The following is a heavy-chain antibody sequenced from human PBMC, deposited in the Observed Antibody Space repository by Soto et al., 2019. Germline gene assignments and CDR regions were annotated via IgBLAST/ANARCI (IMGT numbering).Heavy chain of an antibody. Sequence: LRLSCAASGFSFSGSTMHWVRQASGKGLEWVGHITSKPDNYATVYGASVKGRFSISRDDSMNTAFLQMNGLKSEDTAVYYCTRSYENNAYYFDHWGQGTLVTVSS. CDR3: TRSYENNAYYFDH. CDR1: GFSFSGST. V-gene: IGHV3-73*01. D-gene: IGHD3-16*01. J-gene: IGHJ1*01. CDR2: ITSKPDNYAT.